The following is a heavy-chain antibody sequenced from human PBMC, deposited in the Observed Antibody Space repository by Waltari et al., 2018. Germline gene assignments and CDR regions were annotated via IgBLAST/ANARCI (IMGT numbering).Heavy chain of an antibody. CDR1: GGTFSSYA. CDR2: IIPIFGTA. Sequence: QVQLVQSGAEVKKPGSSVQVSCKASGGTFSSYAIRWVRQAPGQGLEWMGGIIPIFGTANYAQKFQGRVTITADESTSTAYMELSSLRSEDTAVYYCARSLVVPAAIPVNFDYWGQGTLVTVSS. D-gene: IGHD2-2*02. V-gene: IGHV1-69*01. J-gene: IGHJ4*02. CDR3: ARSLVVPAAIPVNFDY.